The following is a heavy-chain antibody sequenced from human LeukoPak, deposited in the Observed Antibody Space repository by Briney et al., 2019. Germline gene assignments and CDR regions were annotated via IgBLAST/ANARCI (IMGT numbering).Heavy chain of an antibody. D-gene: IGHD6-13*01. V-gene: IGHV4-4*07. J-gene: IGHJ4*02. CDR1: GGSISSYY. CDR3: AREYGIAAAGTNYDY. Sequence: PSETLSLTCTVSGGSISSYYWSWIRQPAGKGLEWIGRIYTSGSTNYNPSLKSRVTMSVDTSKNQFSLKLSSVTAADTAVYYCAREYGIAAAGTNYDYWGQGTLVTVSS. CDR2: IYTSGST.